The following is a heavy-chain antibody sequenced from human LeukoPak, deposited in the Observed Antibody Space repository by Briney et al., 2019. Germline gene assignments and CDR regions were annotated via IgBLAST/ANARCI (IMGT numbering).Heavy chain of an antibody. CDR1: GGSISGYH. CDR2: IYPSEST. V-gene: IGHV4-4*09. Sequence: SETLSLTCTVSGGSISGYHWTWIRQPPGKGLEWIGYIYPSESTNYNPSLKSRVTISVDPSKNQFSLKLRSVSAADAAIYYCARLADTTLANYFFDYWGQGTLVTVSS. D-gene: IGHD1-26*01. J-gene: IGHJ4*02. CDR3: ARLADTTLANYFFDY.